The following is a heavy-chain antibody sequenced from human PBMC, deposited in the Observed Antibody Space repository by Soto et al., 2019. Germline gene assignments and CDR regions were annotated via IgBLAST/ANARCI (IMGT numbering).Heavy chain of an antibody. Sequence: QVQLQESGPGLVKPSQTLSLTCTVSVGSISSGGYYWSWIRQHPGTGLEWIGSIYYSGSTYYNPSLKSRVTISVDTSKNQFSLKLSSVTAADTAVYYCARDLEQQLVDWGQGTLVTVSS. D-gene: IGHD6-13*01. CDR3: ARDLEQQLVD. J-gene: IGHJ4*02. CDR2: IYYSGST. V-gene: IGHV4-31*03. CDR1: VGSISSGGYY.